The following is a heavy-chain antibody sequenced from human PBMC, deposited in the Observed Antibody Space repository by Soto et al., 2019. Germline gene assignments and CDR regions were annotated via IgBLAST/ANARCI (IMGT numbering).Heavy chain of an antibody. D-gene: IGHD2-8*02. CDR1: GDYVSSWDYY. Sequence: SATLSLTFTFSGDYVSSWDYYWPWIRQSPGRGLEWIGYVYYSGTTKYPPSLKSRATISVDTTNNQFSLRLGPMTPADTAVYYCARDYWANEKRFESWGQGTLVTVSS. V-gene: IGHV4-61*08. CDR2: VYYSGTT. J-gene: IGHJ4*02. CDR3: ARDYWANEKRFES.